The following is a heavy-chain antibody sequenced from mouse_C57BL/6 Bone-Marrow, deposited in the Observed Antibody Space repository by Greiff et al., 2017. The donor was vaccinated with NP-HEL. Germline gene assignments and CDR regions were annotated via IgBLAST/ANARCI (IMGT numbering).Heavy chain of an antibody. Sequence: QVQLKQSGAELVKPGASVKISCKASGYAFSSYWMNWVKQRPGKGLEWIGQIYPGDGDTNYNGKFKGKATLTADKSSSTAYMQLSSLTSEDSAVYFCASDYYGSTLYWYFDVWGTGTTVTVSS. D-gene: IGHD1-1*01. CDR2: IYPGDGDT. V-gene: IGHV1-80*01. CDR1: GYAFSSYW. J-gene: IGHJ1*03. CDR3: ASDYYGSTLYWYFDV.